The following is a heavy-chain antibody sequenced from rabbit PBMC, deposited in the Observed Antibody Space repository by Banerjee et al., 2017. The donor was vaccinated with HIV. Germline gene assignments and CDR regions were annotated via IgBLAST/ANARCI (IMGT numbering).Heavy chain of an antibody. Sequence: QSLEESGGDLVKPEGSLTLTCKASGFDLSSAYDMCWVRQAPGKGLEWIACIYAGSSGSTYYASWAKGRFTISKTSSTTVTLQMTSLTAADTATYFCARDSYYTYGYAGYWDYFNLWGPGTLVTVS. CDR1: GFDLSSAYD. D-gene: IGHD6-1*01. CDR2: IYAGSSGST. CDR3: ARDSYYTYGYAGYWDYFNL. V-gene: IGHV1S40*01. J-gene: IGHJ4*01.